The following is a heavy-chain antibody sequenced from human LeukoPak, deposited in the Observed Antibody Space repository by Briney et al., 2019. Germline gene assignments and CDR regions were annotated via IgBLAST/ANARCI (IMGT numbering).Heavy chain of an antibody. Sequence: GGSLRLSCAASGFTFDDYAMHWVRQAPGKGLEWVSGISWNSGSIGYAGSVKGRFTISRDNAKNSLYLQMNSLRAEDTALYYCAKDLGDRGRRRGYSYGFDYWGQGTLVTVSS. CDR2: ISWNSGSI. CDR3: AKDLGDRGRRRGYSYGFDY. V-gene: IGHV3-9*01. J-gene: IGHJ4*02. CDR1: GFTFDDYA. D-gene: IGHD5-18*01.